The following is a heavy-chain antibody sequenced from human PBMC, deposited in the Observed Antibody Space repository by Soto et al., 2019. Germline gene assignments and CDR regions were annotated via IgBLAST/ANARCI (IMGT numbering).Heavy chain of an antibody. J-gene: IGHJ6*02. V-gene: IGHV3-21*01. D-gene: IGHD3-10*01. CDR3: ARSDYYGSGMDMDV. Sequence: GGSLRLSCAASGFTCSSYSMNWVRQAPGKGLEWVSSISSSSSYIYYADSVKGRFTISRDNAKNSLYLQMNSLRAEDTAVYYCARSDYYGSGMDMDVWGQGPTVTVSS. CDR1: GFTCSSYS. CDR2: ISSSSSYI.